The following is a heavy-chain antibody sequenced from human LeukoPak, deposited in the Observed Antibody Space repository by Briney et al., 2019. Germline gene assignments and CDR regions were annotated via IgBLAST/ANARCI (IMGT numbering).Heavy chain of an antibody. J-gene: IGHJ4*02. Sequence: PGGSLRLSCAASGFTFSSYNMNWVRQAPGKGLEWVSSISSSSSYIYYADSVKGRFTISRDNAKNSLFLQMNSLRAEDTAVYYCARDGGYCTGSSCSRPYYFDYWGQGTLVIVSS. CDR1: GFTFSSYN. CDR2: ISSSSSYI. V-gene: IGHV3-21*01. D-gene: IGHD2-15*01. CDR3: ARDGGYCTGSSCSRPYYFDY.